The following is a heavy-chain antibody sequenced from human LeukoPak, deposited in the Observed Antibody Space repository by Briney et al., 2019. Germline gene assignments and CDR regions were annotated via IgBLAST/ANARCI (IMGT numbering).Heavy chain of an antibody. CDR2: IYSSGST. Sequence: PSETLSLTCTVSGGSINSFYWTWIRQPAGKGLEWIGRIYSSGSTNYNPSLKSRVTISVDTSKNQFSLKLSSVTAADTAVYYCARRGPAVAGTFFEYWGQGTLVTVSS. J-gene: IGHJ4*02. CDR1: GGSINSFY. V-gene: IGHV4-4*07. CDR3: ARRGPAVAGTFFEY. D-gene: IGHD6-19*01.